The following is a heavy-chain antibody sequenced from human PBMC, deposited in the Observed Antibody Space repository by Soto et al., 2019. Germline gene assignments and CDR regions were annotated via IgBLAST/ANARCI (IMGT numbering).Heavy chain of an antibody. CDR2: ISTGSNYI. D-gene: IGHD6-19*01. CDR3: AGGLSSGY. Sequence: GGSLRLSCAASGFTFGSYNMNWVRQAPGKGLEWVSSISTGSNYIYYADSVKGRFTISRDNAKNSLYLQMNSLRAEDTAVYYCAGGLSSGYWGQGTLVTVSS. CDR1: GFTFGSYN. V-gene: IGHV3-21*01. J-gene: IGHJ4*02.